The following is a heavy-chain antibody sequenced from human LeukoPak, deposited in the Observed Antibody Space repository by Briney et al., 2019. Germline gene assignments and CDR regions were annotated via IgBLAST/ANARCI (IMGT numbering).Heavy chain of an antibody. V-gene: IGHV4-59*08. CDR1: GGSISSYY. Sequence: SETLSLTCTVSGGSISSYYWSWIRQPPGKGLEWIGYIYYSGSTNYNPSLKSRVTISVDTSKNQFSLKLSPVTAADTAVYYCARHGSSSWSSWFDPWGQGTLVTVSS. J-gene: IGHJ5*02. CDR3: ARHGSSSWSSWFDP. CDR2: IYYSGST. D-gene: IGHD6-13*01.